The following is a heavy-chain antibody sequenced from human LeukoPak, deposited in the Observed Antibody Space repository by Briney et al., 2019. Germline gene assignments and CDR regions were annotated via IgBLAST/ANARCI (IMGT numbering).Heavy chain of an antibody. V-gene: IGHV4-59*08. CDR2: IYFSGSI. CDR1: GGSISTYF. Sequence: SETLSLTCTVSGGSISTYFWSWIRQPPGKGLEWIGHIYFSGSINFNPSLKSRVTISVDTSKNQFSLKLSSVTAADTAVYYCARHKSSGSYPLDYWGQGILVTVP. CDR3: ARHKSSGSYPLDY. D-gene: IGHD3-22*01. J-gene: IGHJ4*02.